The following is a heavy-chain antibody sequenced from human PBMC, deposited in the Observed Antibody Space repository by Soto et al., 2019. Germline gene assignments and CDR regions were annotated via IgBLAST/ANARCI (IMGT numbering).Heavy chain of an antibody. J-gene: IGHJ4*02. D-gene: IGHD3-16*01. CDR3: VILYYDYFFDC. CDR2: ISWNSGSI. V-gene: IGHV3-9*01. CDR1: GFTFENYA. Sequence: GGSLRLSCAASGFTFENYAMHWVRQAPGKGLERVSGISWNSGSIGYADTVKGRFTISRDNAKNSLYIQMSSLRAVYTAVYYCVILYYDYFFDCWGQGTLVTVSS.